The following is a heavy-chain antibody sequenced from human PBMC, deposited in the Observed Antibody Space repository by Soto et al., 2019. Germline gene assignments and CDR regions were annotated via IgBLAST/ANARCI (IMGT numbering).Heavy chain of an antibody. CDR3: ARGAFPTWGSYPLDY. J-gene: IGHJ4*02. CDR2: IKQDGSEN. D-gene: IGHD3-16*02. Sequence: EVQLEESGGGLVQPGGSLRLSCAASGFTFSTYWMTWVRQAPGKGLEWVANIKQDGSENYYVDSVKGRFTISRDNAKNSLYLEMNSLRAEDTAVYYCARGAFPTWGSYPLDYWGQGILATVSS. CDR1: GFTFSTYW. V-gene: IGHV3-7*04.